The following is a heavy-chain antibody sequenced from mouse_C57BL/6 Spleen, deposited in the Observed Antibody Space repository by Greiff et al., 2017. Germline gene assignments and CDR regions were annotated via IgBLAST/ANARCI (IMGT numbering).Heavy chain of an antibody. V-gene: IGHV1-76*01. J-gene: IGHJ1*03. CDR3: AREEVDWYFDV. Sequence: QVQLQQSGAELVRPGASVKLSCKASGYIFTDYHINWVKQRPGQGLEWIARIYPGSGNTYYNEKFKGKATLTAEKSSSTAYMQFSSLTSEDSAVYFCAREEVDWYFDVWGTGTTVTVSS. CDR1: GYIFTDYH. CDR2: IYPGSGNT.